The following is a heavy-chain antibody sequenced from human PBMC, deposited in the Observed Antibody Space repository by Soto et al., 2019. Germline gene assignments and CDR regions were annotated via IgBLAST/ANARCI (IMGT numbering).Heavy chain of an antibody. CDR2: ISSNGSTT. D-gene: IGHD3-16*02. Sequence: PGGSLRLSCAASEFTFSNYAMSWVRQAPGKGLEWVSSISSNGSTTYYADSVKGRFTISRDNAKNTLYLQMNSLRAEDTAVYYCARRDSNYDYIWGSYRPSQFDYWGQGTLVTVSS. CDR3: ARRDSNYDYIWGSYRPSQFDY. V-gene: IGHV3-21*01. J-gene: IGHJ4*02. CDR1: EFTFSNYA.